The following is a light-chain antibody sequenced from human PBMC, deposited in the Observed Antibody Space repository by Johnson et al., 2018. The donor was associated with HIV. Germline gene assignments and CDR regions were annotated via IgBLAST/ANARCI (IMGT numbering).Light chain of an antibody. CDR3: GTWDSSLVAEV. CDR1: SSNIGNNY. Sequence: QSVLTQPPSVSAAPGQKVTIFCSGSSSNIGNNYVSWYQQLPGTAPKLLIYENNKRPSGIPDRFSGSKSDTSATLGITGLQTGDEADYYCGTWDSSLVAEVVGTGTKVTVL. J-gene: IGLJ1*01. V-gene: IGLV1-51*02. CDR2: ENN.